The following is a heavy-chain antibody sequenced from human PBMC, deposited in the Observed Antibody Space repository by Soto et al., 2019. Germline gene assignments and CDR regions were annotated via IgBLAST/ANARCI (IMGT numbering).Heavy chain of an antibody. D-gene: IGHD1-7*01. CDR2: VSGYNGKT. CDR3: ARAVELPYYYYGMDV. CDR1: GYTFTTSG. Sequence: QVQLVQSGGEVKKPGASVKVSCKASGYTFTTSGVSWVRQAPGQGLEWMGWVSGYNGKTKYEEKFHDRVTMTTDTSTSTAYLELRSLTTDDTAVYYCARAVELPYYYYGMDVWGQGTTVIVSS. J-gene: IGHJ6*02. V-gene: IGHV1-18*01.